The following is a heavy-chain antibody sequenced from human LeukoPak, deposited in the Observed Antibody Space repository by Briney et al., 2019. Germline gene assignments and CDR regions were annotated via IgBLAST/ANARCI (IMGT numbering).Heavy chain of an antibody. CDR1: GGSISSYY. CDR3: TRDRSALDT. J-gene: IGHJ3*02. CDR2: IYFSGST. Sequence: SETLSLTCTVSGGSISSYYWSWIRQPPGKGLEWIGYIYFSGSTNYNPSLKSRVTISVDTSKNQFSLKLSSVTAADTAVYYCTRDRSALDTWGQGTMVTVSS. V-gene: IGHV4-59*01.